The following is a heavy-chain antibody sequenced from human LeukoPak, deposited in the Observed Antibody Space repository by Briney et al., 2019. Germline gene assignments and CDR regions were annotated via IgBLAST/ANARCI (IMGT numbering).Heavy chain of an antibody. CDR1: GYSFTTYW. CDR2: IYPGDSDT. V-gene: IGHV5-51*01. Sequence: GEALKISCKGSGYSFTTYWIGLVRQMPGKGLEWMGIIYPGDSDTRYSPSFQGQVTISADKSISTAYLKWSSLKASDTAMYYCARQVNNWFDPWGQGTLVTVSS. CDR3: ARQVNNWFDP. J-gene: IGHJ5*02.